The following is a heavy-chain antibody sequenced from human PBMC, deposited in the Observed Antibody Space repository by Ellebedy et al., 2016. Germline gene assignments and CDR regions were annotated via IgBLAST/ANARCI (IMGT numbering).Heavy chain of an antibody. CDR3: ARGNNDYVADY. V-gene: IGHV4-39*07. Sequence: SETLSLTXTVSGGSISSSSYYWGWIRQPPGKGLEWIGSIYYSGSTYYNPSLKSRVTISVDTSKNQFSLKLSSVTAADTAVYYCARGNNDYVADYWGQGTLVTVSS. D-gene: IGHD4-17*01. CDR2: IYYSGST. J-gene: IGHJ4*02. CDR1: GGSISSSSYY.